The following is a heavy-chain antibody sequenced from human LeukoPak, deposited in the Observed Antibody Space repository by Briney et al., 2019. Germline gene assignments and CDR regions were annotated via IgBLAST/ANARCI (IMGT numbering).Heavy chain of an antibody. CDR3: ASTVYSSSWYLSGFDY. CDR2: ISSSSYI. D-gene: IGHD6-13*01. J-gene: IGHJ4*02. CDR1: GFTFSSYS. V-gene: IGHV3-21*01. Sequence: GGSLRLSCAASGFTFSSYSMNWVRQAPGKGLEWVSSISSSSYIYYADSVKGRFTISRDNAKNSLYLQMNSLRAEDTAVYYCASTVYSSSWYLSGFDYWGQGTLVTVSS.